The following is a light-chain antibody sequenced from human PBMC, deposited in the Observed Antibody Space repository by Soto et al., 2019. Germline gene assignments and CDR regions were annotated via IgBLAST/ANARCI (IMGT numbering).Light chain of an antibody. Sequence: EIVLSQFPCALSLSKRERAALSCMASQSVTSSSLAWYQQKVGRAPRVLIYGASNRATGIPDRFSGSGSGTDFTLTITGLEPEDFAVYYCQQYGSSPRTFGQGTLLAI. CDR3: QQYGSSPRT. J-gene: IGKJ5*01. CDR1: QSVTSSS. V-gene: IGKV3-20*01. CDR2: GAS.